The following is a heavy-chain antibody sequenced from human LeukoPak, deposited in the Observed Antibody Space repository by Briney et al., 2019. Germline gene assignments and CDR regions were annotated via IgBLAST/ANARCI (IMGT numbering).Heavy chain of an antibody. J-gene: IGHJ4*02. V-gene: IGHV1-2*02. CDR2: INPNSGGT. D-gene: IGHD6-19*01. Sequence: ASVKVSCKASGYTFTDYYMHWVRQAPGQGLEWMGWINPNSGGTNYAQKFQGRVTITRDTSISTAYMELSRLRSDDTAVYYCARVNSRYSSGWYLGYWGQGTLVAVSS. CDR3: ARVNSRYSSGWYLGY. CDR1: GYTFTDYY.